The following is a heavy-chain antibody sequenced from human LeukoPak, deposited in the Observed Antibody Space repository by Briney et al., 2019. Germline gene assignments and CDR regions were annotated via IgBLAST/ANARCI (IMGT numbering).Heavy chain of an antibody. Sequence: GGSLRLSCAASGFTVSDNYMSWVRQAPGKGLEWVSMIFSGGATYYADSVNDRFTISRDNSKNTLSLQMNSLSADDTAMYYCARAIVVGGYYFDYWGPGTLVTVSS. V-gene: IGHV3-66*01. D-gene: IGHD3-22*01. CDR3: ARAIVVGGYYFDY. CDR2: IFSGGAT. CDR1: GFTVSDNY. J-gene: IGHJ4*02.